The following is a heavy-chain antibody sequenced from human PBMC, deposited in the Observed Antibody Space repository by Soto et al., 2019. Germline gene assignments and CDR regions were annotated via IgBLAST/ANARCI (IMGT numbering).Heavy chain of an antibody. V-gene: IGHV4-59*02. D-gene: IGHD2-15*01. CDR1: YGSVSSYY. CDR2: IYYSGST. CDR3: ARDSRYCSGGSCYNWFDP. Sequence: SETLSLTCTVSYGSVSSYYWSWIRQSPGKGLEWIGYIYYSGSTNYNPSLKSRVTISVDTSKNQFSLRLSSVTAADTAVYYCARDSRYCSGGSCYNWFDPWGQGTLVTVS. J-gene: IGHJ5*02.